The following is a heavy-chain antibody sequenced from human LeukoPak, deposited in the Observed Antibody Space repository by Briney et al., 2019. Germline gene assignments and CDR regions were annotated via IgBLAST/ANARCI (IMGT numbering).Heavy chain of an antibody. Sequence: TPSETLSLTCAVYGGSFSGYYWSWLRQPPGKGLEWIGEINHSGSTNYNPSLKSRVTISVDTSKNQFSLKLSSVTAADTAVYYCARQLVGGRRFDHWGQGTLVTVSS. CDR3: ARQLVGGRRFDH. V-gene: IGHV4-34*01. D-gene: IGHD1-26*01. J-gene: IGHJ4*02. CDR1: GGSFSGYY. CDR2: INHSGST.